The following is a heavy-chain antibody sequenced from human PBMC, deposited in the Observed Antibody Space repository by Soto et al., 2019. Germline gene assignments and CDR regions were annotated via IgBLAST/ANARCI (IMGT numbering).Heavy chain of an antibody. CDR1: GDRFSTYA. CDR3: ARGGKERFRGAGMDV. D-gene: IGHD1-1*01. V-gene: IGHV1-69*01. Sequence: QVQLVQSGAEVRKPGSSVRVSCRASGDRFSTYAINWVRQAPGQGLEWLGGIITFFGAAMYAQKFQDRVTITADEFTTTAYLELSSLRPEDTAVYYCARGGKERFRGAGMDVWGQGTTVTVSS. CDR2: IITFFGAA. J-gene: IGHJ6*02.